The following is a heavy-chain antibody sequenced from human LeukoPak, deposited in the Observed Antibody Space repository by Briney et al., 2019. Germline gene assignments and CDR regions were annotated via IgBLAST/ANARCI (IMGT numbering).Heavy chain of an antibody. CDR2: IYTSGST. CDR1: GGSISSGSYY. CDR3: ARVSGDFWSGYYQADY. J-gene: IGHJ4*02. D-gene: IGHD3-3*01. V-gene: IGHV4-61*02. Sequence: SQTLSLTCTVSGGSISSGSYYWSWIRQPAGKGLEWIGRIYTSGSTNYNPSLKSRVTISVDTSKNQFSLKLSSVTAADTAVYYCARVSGDFWSGYYQADYWGQGTLVTVSS.